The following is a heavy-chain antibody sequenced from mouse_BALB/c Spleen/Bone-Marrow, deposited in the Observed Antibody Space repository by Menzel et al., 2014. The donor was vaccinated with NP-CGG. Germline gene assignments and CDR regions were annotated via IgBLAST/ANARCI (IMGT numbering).Heavy chain of an antibody. J-gene: IGHJ3*01. Sequence: VQLVESGAELVRPGSSVKISCKASGYVFTDSWMNWLRQRPGQGLEWIGQIFPVNADTNYKANFKDKVTLTADKSSTTAYMQLNSLTSEDAAVYFCARCARGSFAYWGQGTLVTVSA. CDR3: ARCARGSFAY. D-gene: IGHD3-3*01. CDR1: GYVFTDSW. V-gene: IGHV1-80*01. CDR2: IFPVNADT.